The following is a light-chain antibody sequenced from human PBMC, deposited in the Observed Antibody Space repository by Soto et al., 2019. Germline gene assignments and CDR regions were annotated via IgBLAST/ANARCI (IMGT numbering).Light chain of an antibody. CDR2: GAS. CDR1: QSISSSY. J-gene: IGKJ1*01. V-gene: IGKV3-20*01. CDR3: QQYGTSPRT. Sequence: EIVLTQSPGTLSLSPGERATLSCRASQSISSSYLAWYQQKPGKAPRLLIYGASSRATGIPDRFSGSGSGTDCTLTISILEPEEFAVYYCQQYGTSPRTFGQGTKVEIK.